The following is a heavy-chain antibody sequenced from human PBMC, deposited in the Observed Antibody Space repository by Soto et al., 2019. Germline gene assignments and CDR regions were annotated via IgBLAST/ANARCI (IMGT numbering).Heavy chain of an antibody. Sequence: SVKVSCKASGGTFSKYAISWVRQAPGQGLEWLGGIIPMFGTPNYAQKFQGRVTISADESTTTAYLELSSLRSADSAVYFCVGPLRDRNCYHGLAVWQQRTRGTV. CDR1: GGTFSKYA. D-gene: IGHD3-22*01. V-gene: IGHV1-69*13. CDR2: IIPMFGTP. CDR3: VGPLRDRNCYHGLAV. J-gene: IGHJ6*01.